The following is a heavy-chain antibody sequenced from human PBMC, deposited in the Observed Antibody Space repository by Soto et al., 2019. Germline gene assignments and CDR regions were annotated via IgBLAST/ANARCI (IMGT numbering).Heavy chain of an antibody. CDR1: GGSISSGDYY. Sequence: PSETLSLTCTVSGGSISSGDYYWSWIRQPPGKGLEWIGYIYYSGSTYYNPSLKSRVTISVDTSKNQFSLKLSSVTAADTAVYYCARPRDCSSTSCYGALDSWGQGTLVTVSS. D-gene: IGHD2-2*01. J-gene: IGHJ5*01. V-gene: IGHV4-30-4*01. CDR2: IYYSGST. CDR3: ARPRDCSSTSCYGALDS.